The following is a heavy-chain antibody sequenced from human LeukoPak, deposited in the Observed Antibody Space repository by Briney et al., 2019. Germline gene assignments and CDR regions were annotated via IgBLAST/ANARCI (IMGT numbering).Heavy chain of an antibody. CDR3: AKDGEYCSGGACYSGYYMDV. Sequence: GGSLRLSCAASGFTFDDYSMHWVRQVPGKGLEWVSLVTWNGASTYYADSVKGRFTISRDNSKNSLYLQMNSLRVEDSALYCCAKDGEYCSGGACYSGYYMDVWGKGTPVTV. D-gene: IGHD2-15*01. CDR1: GFTFDDYS. J-gene: IGHJ6*03. CDR2: VTWNGAST. V-gene: IGHV3-43D*03.